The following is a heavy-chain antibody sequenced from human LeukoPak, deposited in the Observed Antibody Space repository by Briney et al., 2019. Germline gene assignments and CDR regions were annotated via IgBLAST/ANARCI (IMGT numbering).Heavy chain of an antibody. D-gene: IGHD6-19*01. V-gene: IGHV3-23*01. CDR2: ISGSGGST. CDR3: AKEETGYSSGSPPI. J-gene: IGHJ3*02. Sequence: GGSLRLSCAASGFTFSSYAMSWGRQAPGEGLEWGSAISGSGGSTYYADSVTGRFTISRVNSKNTLYLQMNSLRAEDTAVYYCAKEETGYSSGSPPIWGQGTMVTVSS. CDR1: GFTFSSYA.